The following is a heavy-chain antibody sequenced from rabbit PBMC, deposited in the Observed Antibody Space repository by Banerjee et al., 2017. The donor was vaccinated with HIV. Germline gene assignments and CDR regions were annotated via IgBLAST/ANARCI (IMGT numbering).Heavy chain of an antibody. V-gene: IGHV1S45*01. Sequence: QEHLEESGGDLVKPEGSLTLTCTASGFSFSNKYVMCWVRQAPGKGLEWIGCINTSSGNTVYASWAKGRFTISKTSSTTVTLQMTSLTAADTATYFCARYAGYAGYGYDGYTRLDLWGPGTLVTVS. CDR3: ARYAGYAGYGYDGYTRLDL. J-gene: IGHJ3*01. CDR1: GFSFSNKYV. D-gene: IGHD6-1*01. CDR2: INTSSGNT.